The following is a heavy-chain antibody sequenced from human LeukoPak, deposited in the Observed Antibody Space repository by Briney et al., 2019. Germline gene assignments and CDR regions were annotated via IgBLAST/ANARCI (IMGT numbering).Heavy chain of an antibody. CDR3: ARDLTLHYGGNTFDY. CDR2: IKQDGSEK. Sequence: GGSLRLSCAASGFTFSSYWMSWVRQAPGKGLEWVANIKQDGSEKYYVDPVKGRFTISRDNAKNSLYLQMNSLRAEDTAVYYCARDLTLHYGGNTFDYWGQGTLVTVSS. V-gene: IGHV3-7*03. CDR1: GFTFSSYW. J-gene: IGHJ4*02. D-gene: IGHD4-23*01.